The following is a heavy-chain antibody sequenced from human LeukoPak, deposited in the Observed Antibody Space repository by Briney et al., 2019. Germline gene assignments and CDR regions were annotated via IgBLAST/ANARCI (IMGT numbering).Heavy chain of an antibody. CDR1: GYTFSSYS. Sequence: ASVKVSCKASGYTFSSYSINWVRQAPGQGLEWMGWVSSYSGNTNYAQKLQGRVTMTTDTSTSTAYMELRSLRSDDTAVYYCARDESGPFDYWGQGTLVTVSS. V-gene: IGHV1-18*01. CDR2: VSSYSGNT. D-gene: IGHD1-26*01. J-gene: IGHJ4*02. CDR3: ARDESGPFDY.